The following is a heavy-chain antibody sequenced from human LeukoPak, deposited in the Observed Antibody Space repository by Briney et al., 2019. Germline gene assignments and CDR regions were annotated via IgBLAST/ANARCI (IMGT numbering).Heavy chain of an antibody. J-gene: IGHJ4*02. Sequence: GGSLRLSCAASGFTFSSYAMSWVRQAPGKGLEWVANIKQDGSEKYYVDSVKGRFTISRDNAKNSLYLQMNSLRAEDTAVYYCARDVIAAAGGYDYWGQGTLVTVSS. CDR3: ARDVIAAAGGYDY. V-gene: IGHV3-7*01. CDR2: IKQDGSEK. D-gene: IGHD6-13*01. CDR1: GFTFSSYA.